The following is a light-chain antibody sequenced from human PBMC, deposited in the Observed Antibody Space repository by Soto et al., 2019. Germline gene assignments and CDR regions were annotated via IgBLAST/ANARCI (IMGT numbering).Light chain of an antibody. Sequence: SVLAQPASVSGSPGQSITIYCIGTGSDIGGYNYVSWYQQHPGKAPTLMIYDVWARPLGVSHRFSGSKSGNTASLTISGLLGDDEADYYCSSYTADMTYVFGTGTKVTVL. CDR3: SSYTADMTYV. CDR2: DVW. CDR1: GSDIGGYNY. V-gene: IGLV2-14*03. J-gene: IGLJ1*01.